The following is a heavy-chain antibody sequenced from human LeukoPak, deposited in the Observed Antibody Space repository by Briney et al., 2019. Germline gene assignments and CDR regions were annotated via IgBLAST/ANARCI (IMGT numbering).Heavy chain of an antibody. V-gene: IGHV3-53*01. CDR3: VIEMATIKGTYFDY. J-gene: IGHJ4*02. CDR1: GFTVSSNY. D-gene: IGHD5-24*01. CDR2: IYSGGST. Sequence: GGSRRLSCAASGFTVSSNYMSWVRQAPGKGLEWVSVIYSGGSTYYADSVKGRFTISRDNSKNTLYLQMNSLRAEDTAVYYCVIEMATIKGTYFDYWGQGTLVTVSS.